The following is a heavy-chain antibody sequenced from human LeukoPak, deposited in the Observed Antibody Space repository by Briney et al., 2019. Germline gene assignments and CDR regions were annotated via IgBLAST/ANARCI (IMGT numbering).Heavy chain of an antibody. CDR2: IYYSGGT. V-gene: IGHV4-31*03. Sequence: SETLSLTCTVSGGSISSGGYYWSWIRQHPGKGLEWIGYIYYSGGTSYNPSLKSRVIISKDTSKDQVSLRLSSVTVADTAVYYCARHRVVGTTRGRGFDSWGQGTLVIVSS. CDR3: ARHRVVGTTRGRGFDS. J-gene: IGHJ5*01. D-gene: IGHD1-26*01. CDR1: GGSISSGGYY.